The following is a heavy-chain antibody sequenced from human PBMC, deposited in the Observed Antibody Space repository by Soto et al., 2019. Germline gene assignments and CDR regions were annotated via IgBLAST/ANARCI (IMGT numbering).Heavy chain of an antibody. J-gene: IGHJ6*02. Sequence: EVQLVESGGGLVKPGGSLRLSCAASGFTFSSYSMNWVRQAPGKGLEWVSSISSSSSYIYYADSVKGRFTISRDNAKNSLYLQMNSLRAEDTAVYYCARDTEEGYYYGMDVWGQGTTVTVSS. CDR2: ISSSSSYI. CDR1: GFTFSSYS. V-gene: IGHV3-21*01. D-gene: IGHD4-17*01. CDR3: ARDTEEGYYYGMDV.